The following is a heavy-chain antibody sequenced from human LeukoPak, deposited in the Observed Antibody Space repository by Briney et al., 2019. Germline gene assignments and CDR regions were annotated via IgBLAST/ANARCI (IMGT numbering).Heavy chain of an antibody. D-gene: IGHD2-8*01. V-gene: IGHV4-59*01. J-gene: IGHJ4*02. Sequence: SETLSLTCTVSGGSLSSYYWRWIRQSPGKRLELIGHIYYTGTTFYNPSLNSRVTISLDTSRNEFSLKLTSVTAADTAVYYCARFSWDCSTASCHLSHWGQGALVTVSS. CDR3: ARFSWDCSTASCHLSH. CDR1: GGSLSSYY. CDR2: IYYTGTT.